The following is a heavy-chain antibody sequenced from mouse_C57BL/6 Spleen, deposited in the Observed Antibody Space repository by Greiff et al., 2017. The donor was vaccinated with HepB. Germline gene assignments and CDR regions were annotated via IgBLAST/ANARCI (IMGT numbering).Heavy chain of an antibody. CDR1: GYTFTSYW. Sequence: QVQLQQPGAELVMPGASVKLSCKASGYTFTSYWMHWVKQRPGQGLEWIGEIDPSDSYTNYNQKFKGKSTLTVDKSSSTAYMKLRSLTSEDSAVYYCATPHYDGSSEYFDVWGTGTTVTVSS. J-gene: IGHJ1*03. CDR3: ATPHYDGSSEYFDV. D-gene: IGHD1-1*01. CDR2: IDPSDSYT. V-gene: IGHV1-69*01.